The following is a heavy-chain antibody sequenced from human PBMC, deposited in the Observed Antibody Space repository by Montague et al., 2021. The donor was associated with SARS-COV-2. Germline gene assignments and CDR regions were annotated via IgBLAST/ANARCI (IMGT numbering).Heavy chain of an antibody. J-gene: IGHJ4*02. CDR2: IYYSGST. D-gene: IGHD5-24*01. Sequence: SETLSLTCTVSGGSISSYYWSWIRQPPGKGLEWIGYIYYSGSTNYNPSLKSRVTISVDTSKNQFSLKLSSVAAADTAVYYCARVFPRWLQSDLYFDYWGQGTLVTVSS. CDR1: GGSISSYY. V-gene: IGHV4-59*01. CDR3: ARVFPRWLQSDLYFDY.